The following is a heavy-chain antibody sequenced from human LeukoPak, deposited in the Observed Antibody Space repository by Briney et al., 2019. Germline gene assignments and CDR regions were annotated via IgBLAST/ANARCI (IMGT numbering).Heavy chain of an antibody. J-gene: IGHJ4*02. CDR3: ARVVRGVIIDYYFDY. D-gene: IGHD3-10*01. Sequence: SETLSLTCTISGGSLSPYYWNWIRQPPGKGLEWIGYIYYSGSTNYNPSLKSRVTISVDTSKNQFSLKLSSVTAADTAVYYCARVVRGVIIDYYFDYWGQGTLVTVSS. CDR2: IYYSGST. V-gene: IGHV4-59*01. CDR1: GGSLSPYY.